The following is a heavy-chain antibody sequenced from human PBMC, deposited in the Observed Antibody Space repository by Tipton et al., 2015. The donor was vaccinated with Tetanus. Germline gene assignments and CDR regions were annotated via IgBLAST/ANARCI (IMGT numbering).Heavy chain of an antibody. CDR3: ARAGMVTDDRSKFDS. V-gene: IGHV4-39*02. CDR1: GGSISSTSYY. J-gene: IGHJ4*02. CDR2: MYNSGAT. Sequence: TLSLTCTVSGGSISSTSYYWAWIRQPPGKGLEWIGTMYNSGATYYNPSLKGRVTISGDTSKNLFSLKLTSVTAADTAVYYCARAGMVTDDRSKFDSWGQGSLVSVSS. D-gene: IGHD2-21*02.